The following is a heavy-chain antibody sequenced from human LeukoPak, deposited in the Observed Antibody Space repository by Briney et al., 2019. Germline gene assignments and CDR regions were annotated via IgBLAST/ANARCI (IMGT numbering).Heavy chain of an antibody. CDR3: AKGSSSSVYYWTGIDY. D-gene: IGHD3-22*01. Sequence: PGGSLRLSCAASGFTFTIYGMHWVRQAPGKGLEWVAFIRHDGSNKYYADSVKGRFTFSRDNSKNTLYLQMNSLIAEDTAVYYCAKGSSSSVYYWTGIDYWGQGTLVTVSS. CDR1: GFTFTIYG. V-gene: IGHV3-30*02. CDR2: IRHDGSNK. J-gene: IGHJ4*02.